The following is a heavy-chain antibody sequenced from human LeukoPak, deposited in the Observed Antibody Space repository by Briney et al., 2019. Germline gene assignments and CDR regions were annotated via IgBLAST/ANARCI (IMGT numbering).Heavy chain of an antibody. D-gene: IGHD6-13*01. CDR2: IKRKTDGGTT. Sequence: PGGSLRLSCAASGFTFSSYEMNWVRQAPGKGLEWIGRIKRKTDGGTTDYAAPVKGRFTISRDDSKNTLYLQMNSLKTEDTAVYYCNTDVGSSWYSFAFDIWGQGTMVTVSS. V-gene: IGHV3-15*01. CDR1: GFTFSSYE. J-gene: IGHJ3*02. CDR3: NTDVGSSWYSFAFDI.